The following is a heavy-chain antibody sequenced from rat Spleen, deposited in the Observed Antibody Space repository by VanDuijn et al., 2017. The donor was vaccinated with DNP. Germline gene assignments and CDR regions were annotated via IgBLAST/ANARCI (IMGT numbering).Heavy chain of an antibody. V-gene: IGHV2-47*01. Sequence: QVQLKESGPGLVQPSQTLSLTCTVSGFPLASFGVSWVRQPPGKGLEWMGVMWSNGGTDYNSAMKSRLSISRDTSKSQVFLKMNSLQTEDTAMYFCACHYGGYVMDVWGQGTSVTVSS. D-gene: IGHD1-11*01. CDR1: GFPLASFG. CDR2: MWSNGGT. J-gene: IGHJ4*01. CDR3: ACHYGGYVMDV.